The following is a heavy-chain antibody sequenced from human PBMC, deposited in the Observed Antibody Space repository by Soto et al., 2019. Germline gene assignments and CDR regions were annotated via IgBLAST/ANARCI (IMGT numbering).Heavy chain of an antibody. D-gene: IGHD2-21*02. CDR1: GGSISSSSSY. V-gene: IGHV4-39*07. CDR2: IYYLGNT. Sequence: SETLSLTCTVSGGSISSSSSYWGWIRQPPGKGLEWVGSIYYLGNTYYNPSLGSRVTISVDTSKNQFSLKLRSVTAADTAGYYCARDVVVTATPSDYYYYYGMDVWGQGTTVTV. J-gene: IGHJ6*02. CDR3: ARDVVVTATPSDYYYYYGMDV.